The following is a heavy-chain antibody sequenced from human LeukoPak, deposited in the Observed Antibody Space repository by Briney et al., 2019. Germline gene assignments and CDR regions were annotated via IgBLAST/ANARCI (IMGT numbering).Heavy chain of an antibody. CDR1: GYTFTGYY. CDR2: INPNSGGT. CDR3: ARGSSGYRNWFDP. J-gene: IGHJ5*02. V-gene: IGHV1-2*02. D-gene: IGHD3-22*01. Sequence: VASVKVSCKASGYTFTGYYMHWVRQAPGQGLEWMGWINPNSGGTNYAQKFQGRVTMTRDTSISTAYMELSRLRSEDTAVYYCARGSSGYRNWFDPWGQGTLVTVSS.